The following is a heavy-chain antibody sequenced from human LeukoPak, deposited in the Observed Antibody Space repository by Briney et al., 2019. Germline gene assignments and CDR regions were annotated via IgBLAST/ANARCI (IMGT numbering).Heavy chain of an antibody. J-gene: IGHJ3*02. CDR3: ARDAWRGYYYDSSGYSPAFDI. CDR1: GGSISSYY. Sequence: SETLSLTCTVSGGSISSYYWSWVRQPPGKGLESIGYIYYSGRTNYNPSLKSRVTISVDTSKNQFSLKLSSVTAADTAVYYCARDAWRGYYYDSSGYSPAFDIWGQGTMVTVSS. V-gene: IGHV4-59*01. D-gene: IGHD3-22*01. CDR2: IYYSGRT.